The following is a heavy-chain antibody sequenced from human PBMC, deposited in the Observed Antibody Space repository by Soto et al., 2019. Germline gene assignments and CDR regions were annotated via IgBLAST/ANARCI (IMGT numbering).Heavy chain of an antibody. J-gene: IGHJ3*02. CDR3: ARDPPYCSRTSCAGDAFDI. CDR1: RVTLSSYE. V-gene: IGHV3-48*03. Sequence: PEGSVRLSCAASRVTLSSYEMNWSRKAPGKGLEWVPYISSNGSTTYYADAVKGQFTISRDNATNSLFMQINGLRAEHTVVYYCARDPPYCSRTSCAGDAFDIWGQGTMVTVSS. D-gene: IGHD2-2*01. CDR2: ISSNGSTT.